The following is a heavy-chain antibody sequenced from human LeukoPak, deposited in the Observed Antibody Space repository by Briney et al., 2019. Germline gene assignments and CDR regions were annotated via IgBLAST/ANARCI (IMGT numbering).Heavy chain of an antibody. J-gene: IGHJ3*02. CDR1: GGSISSYY. V-gene: IGHV4-4*09. D-gene: IGHD3-3*01. Sequence: PSETLSLTCTVSGGSISSYYWSWIRQPPGKGLEWIGYIYTSGSTNYNPSLKSRVTISVDTSKNQFSLKQSSVTAADTAVYYCARSGAYYDFWSGYPGAFDIWGQGTMVTVSS. CDR2: IYTSGST. CDR3: ARSGAYYDFWSGYPGAFDI.